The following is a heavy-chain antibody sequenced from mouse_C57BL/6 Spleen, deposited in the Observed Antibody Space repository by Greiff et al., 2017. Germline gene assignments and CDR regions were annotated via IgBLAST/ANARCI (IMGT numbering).Heavy chain of an antibody. D-gene: IGHD1-1*01. CDR3: ASMNYGSAAWFAY. CDR1: GYTFTSYW. Sequence: QVQLQQPGAELVKPGASVKLSCKASGYTFTSYWMHWVKQRPGQGLEWIGMIHPYSGSTNYNEKFKSKATLTVDKSSSTAYMQLSSLTSEDSAVYYCASMNYGSAAWFAYWGQGTLVTVSA. V-gene: IGHV1-64*01. J-gene: IGHJ3*01. CDR2: IHPYSGST.